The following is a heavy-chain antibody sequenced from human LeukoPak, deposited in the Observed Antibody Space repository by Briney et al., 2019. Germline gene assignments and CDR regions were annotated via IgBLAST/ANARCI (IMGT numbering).Heavy chain of an antibody. V-gene: IGHV1-69*13. CDR2: IIPSFGTV. CDR1: AVTFSTYA. D-gene: IGHD1-26*01. Sequence: ASVKVSCKASAVTFSTYAITWVRQAPGQGLEWMGGIIPSFGTVYYAQKFQGRVTITADESTSTDYMELGSLRSEDTAVYYCARDVEGRLNLLPSWGQGTLVTVSS. CDR3: ARDVEGRLNLLPS. J-gene: IGHJ5*02.